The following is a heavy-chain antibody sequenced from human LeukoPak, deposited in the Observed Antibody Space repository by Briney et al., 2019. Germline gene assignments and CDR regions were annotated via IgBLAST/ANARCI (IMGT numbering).Heavy chain of an antibody. V-gene: IGHV4-61*02. Sequence: PSETLSLTCTVSGGSISSGSYFWSWIRQPAGKGLEWIGRIYTSGSTNYNPSLKSRVTMSLDTSKNQFSLKLTSVTAADTAVYFCAREIVSSYYYNGMDVWGQGTTVTVSS. CDR3: AREIVSSYYYNGMDV. CDR2: IYTSGST. J-gene: IGHJ6*02. CDR1: GGSISSGSYF. D-gene: IGHD5/OR15-5a*01.